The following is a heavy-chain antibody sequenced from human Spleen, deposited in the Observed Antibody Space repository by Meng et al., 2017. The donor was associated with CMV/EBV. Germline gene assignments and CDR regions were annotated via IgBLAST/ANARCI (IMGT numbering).Heavy chain of an antibody. J-gene: IGHJ4*02. Sequence: LSLTCAASGFTVSNNYMNWVRQAPGKGLEWVSVIYTGGTTSYADSVKGRFSISRDNSKNTLFLQMNGLRAEDTAVYYCAGGPLTGTTWDYFDYWGQGTLVTVSS. D-gene: IGHD1-7*01. CDR1: GFTVSNNY. V-gene: IGHV3-66*02. CDR3: AGGPLTGTTWDYFDY. CDR2: IYTGGTT.